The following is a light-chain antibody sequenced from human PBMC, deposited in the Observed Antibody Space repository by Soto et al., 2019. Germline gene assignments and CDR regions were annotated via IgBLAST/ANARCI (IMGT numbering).Light chain of an antibody. CDR2: EVF. J-gene: IGLJ3*02. V-gene: IGLV2-14*03. Sequence: QSVLTQPASVSGSPGQSITISCTGTSSDVGGYNYVSWYQQHPGKVPKLMIYEVFRRPSGISDRFSGSKSGSTASLTISGLQAEDEADYYCCSCTTTSTFVFGGGTQLTVL. CDR3: CSCTTTSTFV. CDR1: SSDVGGYNY.